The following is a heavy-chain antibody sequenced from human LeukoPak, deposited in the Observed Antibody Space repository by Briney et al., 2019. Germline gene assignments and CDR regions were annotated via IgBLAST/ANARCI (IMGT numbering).Heavy chain of an antibody. Sequence: PGGSLRLXCAASGFTVSSNYMSWVRQAPGKGLEWVSVIYSGGSTYYADSVKGRFTISRDNSKNTLYLQMNSMRAEDTAVYYCARDLSLVKRVVGSDIWGQGTMVTVSS. CDR2: IYSGGST. CDR1: GFTVSSNY. D-gene: IGHD1-26*01. J-gene: IGHJ3*02. CDR3: ARDLSLVKRVVGSDI. V-gene: IGHV3-66*02.